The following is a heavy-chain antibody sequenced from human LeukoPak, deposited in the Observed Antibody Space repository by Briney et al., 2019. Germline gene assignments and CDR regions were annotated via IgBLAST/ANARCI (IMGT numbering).Heavy chain of an antibody. J-gene: IGHJ5*02. Sequence: GESLRISCKGSGYSFTSYWISWVRQMLGKCLEWMGRIDPSDSYTNYSPSFQGHVTISADKSISTAYLQWSSLKASDTAMYYCARHRYCSGGSCYRDWFDPWGQGTLVTVSS. CDR2: IDPSDSYT. D-gene: IGHD2-15*01. CDR3: ARHRYCSGGSCYRDWFDP. CDR1: GYSFTSYW. V-gene: IGHV5-10-1*01.